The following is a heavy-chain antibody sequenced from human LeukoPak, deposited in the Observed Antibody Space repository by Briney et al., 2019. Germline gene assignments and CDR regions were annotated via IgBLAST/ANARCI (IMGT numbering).Heavy chain of an antibody. Sequence: PGGSLRLSCAASGFTFSSYSMSWIRQAPGKGLEWVSYISSRSSYTKYADSVKGRFTISRDNAKNSLHLQMNSLRAEDTAVYYCASSLTPGDGYNSRPFDYWGQGTLVTVSS. V-gene: IGHV3-21*05. D-gene: IGHD5-24*01. CDR1: GFTFSSYS. CDR2: ISSRSSYT. CDR3: ASSLTPGDGYNSRPFDY. J-gene: IGHJ4*02.